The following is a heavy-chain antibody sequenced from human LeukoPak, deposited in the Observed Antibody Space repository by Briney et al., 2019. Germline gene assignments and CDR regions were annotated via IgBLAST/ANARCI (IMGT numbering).Heavy chain of an antibody. CDR2: MNPNSGNT. V-gene: IGHV1-8*01. J-gene: IGHJ4*02. CDR1: GYTFTSYD. Sequence: VKVSCKASGYTFTSYDINWVRQATGQGLEWMGWMNPNSGNTGYAQKFQGRVTMTRNTSISTAYMELSSLRSEDTAVYYCARPLSRSDRSSWYGWGQGTLVTVSS. D-gene: IGHD6-13*01. CDR3: ARPLSRSDRSSWYG.